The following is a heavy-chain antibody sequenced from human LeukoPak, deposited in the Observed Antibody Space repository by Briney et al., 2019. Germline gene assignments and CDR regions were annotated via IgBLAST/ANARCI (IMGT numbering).Heavy chain of an antibody. V-gene: IGHV3-23*01. D-gene: IGHD3-10*01. CDR3: AKNYAAGNAFYDY. Sequence: GGSLTLSCAASGFNFSTYAMTWLGQAPGRGLAWVSAIDGSSRYIFYRDSVQGRFTISRDNSKNTLFLQVNSLTADDSAVYYCAKNYAAGNAFYDYWGQGVLVTVSS. CDR1: GFNFSTYA. CDR2: IDGSSRYI. J-gene: IGHJ4*02.